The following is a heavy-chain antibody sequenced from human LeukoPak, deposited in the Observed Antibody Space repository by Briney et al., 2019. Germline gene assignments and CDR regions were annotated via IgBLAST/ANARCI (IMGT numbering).Heavy chain of an antibody. CDR2: INHSGST. Sequence: PSETLSLTCAVYGGSFSGYYWSWLRQPPGKGLEWIGEINHSGSTNYNPSLKSRVTISVDTSKNQFSLKLSSVTAADTAVYYCARGGSSWYGYYGMDVWGQGTTVTVSS. J-gene: IGHJ6*02. V-gene: IGHV4-34*01. D-gene: IGHD6-13*01. CDR1: GGSFSGYY. CDR3: ARGGSSWYGYYGMDV.